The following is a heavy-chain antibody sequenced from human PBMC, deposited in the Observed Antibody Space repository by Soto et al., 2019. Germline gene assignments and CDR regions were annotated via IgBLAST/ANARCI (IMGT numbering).Heavy chain of an antibody. CDR3: ARDLPFVATTSRPGIDY. J-gene: IGHJ4*02. CDR2: ISSHTGKT. V-gene: IGHV1-18*01. Sequence: QVHLLQSGAEVKKPGASVKVSCKASGFPFASYGISWVRQAPGRGLEWLGWISSHTGKTSYAQNVQGRLSPTTHPSKSTSYMELRTLRSDDSAVYYCARDLPFVATTSRPGIDYWGQGTLVTVSS. D-gene: IGHD5-12*01. CDR1: GFPFASYG.